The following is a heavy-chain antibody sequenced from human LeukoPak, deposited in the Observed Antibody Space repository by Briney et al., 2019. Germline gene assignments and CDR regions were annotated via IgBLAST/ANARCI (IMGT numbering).Heavy chain of an antibody. V-gene: IGHV3-48*01. Sequence: GGSLRLSCAASGFTFRTSGMHWVRQAPGTGLEWVSYITGSSSSKYYADSVKGRFTISRDNAKNSLYLQMNSLRAEDTAVYYCARPTTSGWYPHWGQGTMVTVSS. CDR3: ARPTTSGWYPH. CDR2: ITGSSSSK. J-gene: IGHJ3*01. D-gene: IGHD6-19*01. CDR1: GFTFRTSG.